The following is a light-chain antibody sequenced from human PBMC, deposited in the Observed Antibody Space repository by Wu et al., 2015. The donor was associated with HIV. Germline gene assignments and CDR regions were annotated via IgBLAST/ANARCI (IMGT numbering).Light chain of an antibody. CDR2: DAT. CDR3: QQVRSSPPT. Sequence: DSQMTQSPSYVSASVGDRVTITCRASQDLDTWLAWYQQKPGKAPKILIFDATTLEGGVPSRFSGSGSGTDFTLTISNLQPEDFATYYCQQVRSSPPTFGQGTKVEIK. CDR1: QDLDTW. J-gene: IGKJ1*01. V-gene: IGKV1-12*01.